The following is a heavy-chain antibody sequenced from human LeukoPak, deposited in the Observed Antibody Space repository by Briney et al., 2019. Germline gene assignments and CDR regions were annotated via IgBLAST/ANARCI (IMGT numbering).Heavy chain of an antibody. CDR1: GYTFTGYY. V-gene: IGHV1-2*02. D-gene: IGHD3-22*01. CDR2: INPNSGGT. CDR3: ARDLIVVVGDVFDL. J-gene: IGHJ3*01. Sequence: GASVKVSCKASGYTFTGYYMHWVRQAPGQGLEWMGWINPNSGGTNYAQKFQGRVTMTRDTSISTAYMELSRLRSDDTAVYYCARDLIVVVGDVFDLWGQGTMVTVSS.